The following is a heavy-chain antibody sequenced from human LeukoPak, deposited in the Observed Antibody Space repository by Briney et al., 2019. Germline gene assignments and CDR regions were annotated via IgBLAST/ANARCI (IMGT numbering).Heavy chain of an antibody. CDR1: GFTFSSYE. D-gene: IGHD6-19*01. V-gene: IGHV3-7*01. Sequence: GGSLRLSCAASGFTFSSYEMNWVRQAPGKGLEWVANIKQDGSEKYYVDSVKGRFTISRDNAKNSLYLQMNSLRAEDTAVYYCARDGAVAASDYWGQGTLVTVSS. J-gene: IGHJ4*02. CDR3: ARDGAVAASDY. CDR2: IKQDGSEK.